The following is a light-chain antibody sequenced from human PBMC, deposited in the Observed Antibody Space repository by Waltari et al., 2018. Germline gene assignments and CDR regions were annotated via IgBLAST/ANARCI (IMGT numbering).Light chain of an antibody. Sequence: DIQMTQSPSSLPASVGDTVTIACRASQRISRYLNWYQQKPGQAPKLLIYAASSLESGVPSRFSGSGFGTDFTLTINRLQPEDFAVYYCQQTYSNFRTFGQGTKV. J-gene: IGKJ1*01. CDR2: AAS. CDR1: QRISRY. CDR3: QQTYSNFRT. V-gene: IGKV1-39*01.